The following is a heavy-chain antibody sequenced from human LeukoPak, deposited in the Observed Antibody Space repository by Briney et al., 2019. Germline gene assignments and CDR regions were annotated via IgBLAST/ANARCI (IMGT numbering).Heavy chain of an antibody. D-gene: IGHD6-13*01. CDR3: ARAKPLRGAGTEKWFDP. Sequence: ASVEVSCKASGYTFTSYDINWVRQATGQGLEWMGWMNPNSGNTGYAQKFQGRVTMTRNTSISTAYMELSSLRSEDTAVYYCARAKPLRGAGTEKWFDPWGQGTLVTVSS. CDR2: MNPNSGNT. CDR1: GYTFTSYD. J-gene: IGHJ5*02. V-gene: IGHV1-8*01.